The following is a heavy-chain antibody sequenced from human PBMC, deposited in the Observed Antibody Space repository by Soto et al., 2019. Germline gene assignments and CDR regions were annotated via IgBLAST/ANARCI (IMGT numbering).Heavy chain of an antibody. V-gene: IGHV4-59*01. D-gene: IGHD6-13*01. CDR1: GGSISSNY. J-gene: IGHJ4*02. CDR2: VYNSGST. Sequence: PSETLSLTCTVSGGSISSNYWTWIRQPPGKGLEWIGYVYNSGSTNYNHSLKRRVTISEDTSKSQFSLKVNSMTAADTAVYYCARYRREAVAGYTLDNWGQGSLVTV. CDR3: ARYRREAVAGYTLDN.